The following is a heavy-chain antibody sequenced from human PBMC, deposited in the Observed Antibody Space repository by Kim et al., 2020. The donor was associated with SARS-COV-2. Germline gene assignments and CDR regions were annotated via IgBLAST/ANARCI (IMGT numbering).Heavy chain of an antibody. CDR1: GFTFDDYA. CDR2: ISGDGGST. J-gene: IGHJ6*02. D-gene: IGHD3-10*01. V-gene: IGHV3-43*02. CDR3: AKAGGYYGSGIHYGMDV. Sequence: GGSLRLSCAASGFTFDDYAMHWVRQAPGKGLEWVSLISGDGGSTYYADSVKGRFTISRDNSKNSLYLQMNSLRTEDTALYYCAKAGGYYGSGIHYGMDVWGQGTTVTVSS.